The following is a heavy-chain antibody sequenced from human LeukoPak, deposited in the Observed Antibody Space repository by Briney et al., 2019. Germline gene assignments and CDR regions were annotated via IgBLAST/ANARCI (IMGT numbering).Heavy chain of an antibody. J-gene: IGHJ3*02. CDR2: ISGSGGST. CDR3: AKYRITLVRGVNDAFDI. CDR1: GFTFSSYA. V-gene: IGHV3-23*01. Sequence: GGSLRLSCAASGFTFSSYAMSWARQAPGKGLEWASAISGSGGSTYYADSVKGRFTISRDNSKNTLYLQMNSLRAEDTAVYYCAKYRITLVRGVNDAFDIWGQGTMVTVSS. D-gene: IGHD3-10*01.